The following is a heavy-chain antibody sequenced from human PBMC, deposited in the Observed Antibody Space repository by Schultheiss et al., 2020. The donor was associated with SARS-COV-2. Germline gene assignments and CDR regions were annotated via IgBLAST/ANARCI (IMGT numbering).Heavy chain of an antibody. J-gene: IGHJ6*02. V-gene: IGHV1-8*01. D-gene: IGHD6-13*01. CDR1: GYTFTSYD. CDR3: ARGEYSSSWYEGYYYYGMDV. CDR2: MNPNSGNT. Sequence: ASVKVSCKASGYTFTSYDINWVRQATGQGLEWMGWMNPNSGNTGYAQKLQGRVTMTTDTSTSTAYMELRSLRSDDTAVYYCARGEYSSSWYEGYYYYGMDVWGQGTTVTVSS.